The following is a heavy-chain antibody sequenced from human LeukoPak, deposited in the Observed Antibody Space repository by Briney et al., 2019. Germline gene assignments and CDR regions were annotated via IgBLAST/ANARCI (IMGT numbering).Heavy chain of an antibody. CDR1: GFTFSNYW. D-gene: IGHD6-13*01. CDR3: ARSDSSSWYSLHDY. J-gene: IGHJ4*02. V-gene: IGHV3-7*01. CDR2: MNQDGSEI. Sequence: PGGSLRLSCAASGFTFSNYWMTWVRQAPGKGLEWVANMNQDGSEIYHVDSVKDRFTISRGNAMNSLYLQMNSLRAEDTAVYYCARSDSSSWYSLHDYWGQGTLVTVSS.